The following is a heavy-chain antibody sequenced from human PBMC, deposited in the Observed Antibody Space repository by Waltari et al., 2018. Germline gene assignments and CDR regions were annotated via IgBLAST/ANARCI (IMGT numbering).Heavy chain of an antibody. D-gene: IGHD3-22*01. Sequence: SLRLSCAASGFTFSSYGMHWVRQAPGKGLEWVAFIRYDGSNKYYADSVKGRFTISRDNSKNTLYLQMNSLRAEDTAVYYCAKDTLDYYDSSNFDYWGQGTLVTVSS. CDR2: IRYDGSNK. J-gene: IGHJ4*02. CDR3: AKDTLDYYDSSNFDY. CDR1: GFTFSSYG. V-gene: IGHV3-30*02.